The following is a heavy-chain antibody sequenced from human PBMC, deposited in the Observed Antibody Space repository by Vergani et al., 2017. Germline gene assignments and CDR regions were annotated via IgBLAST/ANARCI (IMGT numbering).Heavy chain of an antibody. V-gene: IGHV3-7*03. CDR1: GFTFSSYW. D-gene: IGHD5-24*01. CDR3: AGDRGVRDGPFGY. J-gene: IGHJ4*02. CDR2: IKQDGSEK. Sequence: EVQLVESGGGLVQPGGSLRLSCAASGFTFSSYWMSWVRQAPGKGLEWVANIKQDGSEKYYVDSVKGRFTISRDNAKNSLYLQMNSLRAEDTAVYSCAGDRGVRDGPFGYWGQGTLVTVSS.